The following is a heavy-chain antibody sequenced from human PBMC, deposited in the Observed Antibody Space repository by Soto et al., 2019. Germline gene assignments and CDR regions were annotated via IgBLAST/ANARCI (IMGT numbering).Heavy chain of an antibody. CDR3: ARGVRGAKSDAFDI. D-gene: IGHD3-10*01. V-gene: IGHV1-69*01. Sequence: QVQLVQSGAEVKKPGSSVKVSCKASGGTFSSYAISWVRQAPGQGLEWMGGIIPIFGTANYAQKFQGRVTITADESTSRAYIELSSLRSEDTAVYYCARGVRGAKSDAFDIWGQGTMVTVSS. CDR1: GGTFSSYA. J-gene: IGHJ3*02. CDR2: IIPIFGTA.